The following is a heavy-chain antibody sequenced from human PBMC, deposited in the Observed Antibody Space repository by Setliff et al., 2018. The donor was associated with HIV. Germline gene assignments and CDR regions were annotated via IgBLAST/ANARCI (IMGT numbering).Heavy chain of an antibody. D-gene: IGHD3-22*01. J-gene: IGHJ4*02. CDR3: ARDHKYYYDSSGLDY. CDR2: IYYSGST. CDR1: GGSISSSSYY. V-gene: IGHV4-39*02. Sequence: SETLSLTCTVSGGSISSSSYYWGWIRQPPGKGLEWIGNIYYSGSTYYNPSLKSRVTISVDTSKNQFSLKLSSVTAADTAVYYCARDHKYYYDSSGLDYWGQGTLVTVSS.